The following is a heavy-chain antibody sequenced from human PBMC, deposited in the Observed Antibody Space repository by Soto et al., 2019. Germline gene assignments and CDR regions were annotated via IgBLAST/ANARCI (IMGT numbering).Heavy chain of an antibody. CDR1: GYSFTSYD. Sequence: QVQMVQSGAEVKKPGASVKVSCRASGYSFTSYDVNWVRQATGQGLEWMGWMNPNSGNTAFAQKFQGRVTMTRATPISTAYMELSGLRSEDTAVYYCARYPYTSYCSDGSCSYDAFDIWGQGTVVTVSS. D-gene: IGHD2-15*01. CDR3: ARYPYTSYCSDGSCSYDAFDI. V-gene: IGHV1-8*01. J-gene: IGHJ3*02. CDR2: MNPNSGNT.